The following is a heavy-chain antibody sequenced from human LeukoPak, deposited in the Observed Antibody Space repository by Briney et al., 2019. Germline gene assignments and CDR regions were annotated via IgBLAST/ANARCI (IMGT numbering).Heavy chain of an antibody. CDR1: GFTFSSYA. J-gene: IGHJ4*02. CDR3: ARAFCSGATCYSMDY. Sequence: GGSLRLSCAASGFTFSSYATHWVRLAPGKGLEWVAVISSDGSNKYYADSVKGRFTISRDNAKNTLYLQMNSLRAEDTAVYYCARAFCSGATCYSMDYWGQGTLVTVSS. V-gene: IGHV3-30*04. CDR2: ISSDGSNK. D-gene: IGHD2-15*01.